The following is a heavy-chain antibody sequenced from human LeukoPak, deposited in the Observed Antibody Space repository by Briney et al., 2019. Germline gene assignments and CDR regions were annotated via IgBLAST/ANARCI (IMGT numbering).Heavy chain of an antibody. V-gene: IGHV3-7*03. D-gene: IGHD2-21*02. CDR3: MKWGSAADIQD. Sequence: GGSLRPSCEASAFTVSSPWIGCVRQAPGKCLGWVANINPAGSDTSYVESVKGRFTIARDNAKKSTCLQTNSLRDEETGLYYCMKWGSAADIQDWGQGTLVTVSS. CDR1: AFTVSSPW. CDR2: INPAGSDT. J-gene: IGHJ4*02.